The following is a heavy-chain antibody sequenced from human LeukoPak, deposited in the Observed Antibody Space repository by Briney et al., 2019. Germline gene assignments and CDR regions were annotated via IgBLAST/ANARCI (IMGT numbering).Heavy chain of an antibody. D-gene: IGHD3-22*01. J-gene: IGHJ5*02. CDR1: GGSISSSSYY. V-gene: IGHV4-39*07. CDR2: IYYSGST. Sequence: ASETLSLTCTVSGGSISSSSYYWGWIRQPPGKGLEWIGSIYYSGSTYYNPSLKSRVTISVDTSKNQFSLKLSSVTAADTAVYYCARDHYYDSSGFKYWFDPWGQGTLVTVSS. CDR3: ARDHYYDSSGFKYWFDP.